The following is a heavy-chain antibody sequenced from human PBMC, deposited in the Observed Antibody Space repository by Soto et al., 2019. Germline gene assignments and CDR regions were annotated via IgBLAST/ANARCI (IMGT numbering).Heavy chain of an antibody. CDR1: GGSISSSSYY. V-gene: IGHV4-39*01. Sequence: QLQLQESGPGLVKPSETLSLTCTVSGGSISSSSYYWGWIRQPPGKGLEWIGSIYYSGSTYYNPSLKSRVTISVDTSKNQFSLKLSSVTAADMAVYYCARLTYYYDSSGYSSRPFDYWGQGTLVTVSS. J-gene: IGHJ4*02. CDR3: ARLTYYYDSSGYSSRPFDY. D-gene: IGHD3-22*01. CDR2: IYYSGST.